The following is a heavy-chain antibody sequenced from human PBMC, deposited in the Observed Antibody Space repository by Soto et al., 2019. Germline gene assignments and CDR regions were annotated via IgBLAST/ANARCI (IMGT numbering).Heavy chain of an antibody. CDR1: GFTFTNYA. CDR2: ISSNGGST. CDR3: VKDRYVEY. J-gene: IGHJ4*02. V-gene: IGHV3-64D*06. Sequence: GSLRLSCSVFGFTFTNYAMHWVRQAPGKGLQYVSSISSNGGSTYYADSVKGRFTISRDNSKNTLYLQMSSLRVEDTAVYYCVKDRYVEYWGQGMLVTVSS.